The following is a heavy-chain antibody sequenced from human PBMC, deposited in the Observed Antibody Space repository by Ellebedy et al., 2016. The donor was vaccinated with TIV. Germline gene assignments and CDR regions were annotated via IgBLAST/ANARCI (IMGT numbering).Heavy chain of an antibody. D-gene: IGHD6-19*01. Sequence: LSLTCAASGFIFSSCAMTWVRQAPGKGLEWISGISDSGDSTYYADSVKGRFTISRDNSKNTLYLQMSSLRAEDTAVYYCAKRLGIAVAGTADCWGQGTLVTVAS. CDR2: ISDSGDST. V-gene: IGHV3-23*01. J-gene: IGHJ4*02. CDR3: AKRLGIAVAGTADC. CDR1: GFIFSSCA.